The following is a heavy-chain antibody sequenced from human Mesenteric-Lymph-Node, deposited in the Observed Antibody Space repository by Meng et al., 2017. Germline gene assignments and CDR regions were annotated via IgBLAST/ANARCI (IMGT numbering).Heavy chain of an antibody. CDR1: GYTFTSYG. V-gene: IGHV1-18*01. Sequence: ASVKVSCKASGYTFTSYGISWVRQAPGQGLEWMGWISAYNGNTNYAQKLQGRVTMTTDTSTSTAYMELRSLRSDDTAVYYCARTTTYYYDSSGYYLDYWGQGTLVTVSS. D-gene: IGHD3-22*01. CDR2: ISAYNGNT. CDR3: ARTTTYYYDSSGYYLDY. J-gene: IGHJ4*02.